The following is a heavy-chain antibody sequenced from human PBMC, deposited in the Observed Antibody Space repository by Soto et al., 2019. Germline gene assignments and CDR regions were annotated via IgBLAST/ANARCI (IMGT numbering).Heavy chain of an antibody. CDR1: GGSIRIGGYY. J-gene: IGHJ6*02. CDR3: ARGGVKVTNGMDV. D-gene: IGHD4-4*01. V-gene: IGHV4-31*03. Sequence: PAETLSLTCTVSGGSIRIGGYYWTWIRHHPGKGLEWIGYIYYSGNTYYNPSLKSRLTLSLDTSKNQFSLKLTSVTAADTAVYYCARGGVKVTNGMDVWGQGTTVTVSS. CDR2: IYYSGNT.